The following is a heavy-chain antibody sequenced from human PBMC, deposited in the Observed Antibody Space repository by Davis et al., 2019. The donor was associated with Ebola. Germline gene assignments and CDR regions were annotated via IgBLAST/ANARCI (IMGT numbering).Heavy chain of an antibody. Sequence: GESLKISCAASGFTFSIYAMSWVRQAPGGGLEWVAVLYRDGSAYYADSLQVRFTISRDNDKNVVYLEMNSLRVEDTAVYYCARDLVGGRFSYGTKYYYGMDLWGQGTAVSVSS. D-gene: IGHD5-18*01. CDR2: LYRDGSA. CDR3: ARDLVGGRFSYGTKYYYGMDL. V-gene: IGHV3-53*01. J-gene: IGHJ6*02. CDR1: GFTFSIYA.